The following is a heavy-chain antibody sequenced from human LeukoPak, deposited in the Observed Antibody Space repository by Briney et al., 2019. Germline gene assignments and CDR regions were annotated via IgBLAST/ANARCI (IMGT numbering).Heavy chain of an antibody. CDR2: ISYDGSNK. CDR3: ARSYCTNGVCYRARFYYYYGMDV. D-gene: IGHD2-8*01. J-gene: IGHJ6*02. V-gene: IGHV3-30*03. Sequence: PGGSLRLSCAASGFTFSSCGMHWVRQAPGKGLEWVAVISYDGSNKYYADSVKGRFTISRDNSKNTLYLQMNSLRAEDTAVYYCARSYCTNGVCYRARFYYYYGMDVWGQGTTVTVSS. CDR1: GFTFSSCG.